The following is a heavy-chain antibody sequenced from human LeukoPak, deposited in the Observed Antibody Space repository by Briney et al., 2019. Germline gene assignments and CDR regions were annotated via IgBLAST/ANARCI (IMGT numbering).Heavy chain of an antibody. CDR3: ARDLCSSTSCYQPFDY. CDR1: GFTFSTSV. D-gene: IGHD2-2*01. Sequence: GGSLRLSCAASGFTFSTSVMSWVRQAPGKGLEWVSAISANGGSTYYADSVKGRFTISRDNAKNSLYLQMNSLRAEDTAVYYCARDLCSSTSCYQPFDYWGQGTLVTVSS. V-gene: IGHV3-23*01. CDR2: ISANGGST. J-gene: IGHJ4*02.